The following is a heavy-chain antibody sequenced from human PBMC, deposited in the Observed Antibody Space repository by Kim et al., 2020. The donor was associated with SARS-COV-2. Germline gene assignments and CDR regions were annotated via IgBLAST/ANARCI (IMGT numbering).Heavy chain of an antibody. J-gene: IGHJ4*02. V-gene: IGHV3-30*04. CDR2: ISYDGSNK. D-gene: IGHD3-10*01. CDR1: GFTFSSYA. CDR3: ARDQERLLWFGASPGELDY. Sequence: GGSLRLSCAASGFTFSSYAMHWVRQAPGKGLEWVAVISYDGSNKYYADSVKGRFTISRDNSKNTLYLQMNSLRAEDTAVYYCARDQERLLWFGASPGELDYWGQGTLVTVSS.